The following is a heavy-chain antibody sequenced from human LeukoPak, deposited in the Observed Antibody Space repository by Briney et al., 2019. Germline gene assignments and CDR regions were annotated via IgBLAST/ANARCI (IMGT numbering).Heavy chain of an antibody. D-gene: IGHD6-6*01. CDR3: ARDRGYSSSSSFNYYYYYYMDV. CDR2: IYYSEST. Sequence: SETLSLTCTVSGGSISSYYWSWIRQPPGKGLEWIGYIYYSESTNYNPSLKSRVTISVDTSKNQFSLKLSSVTAADTAVYYCARDRGYSSSSSFNYYYYYYMDVWGKGTTVTVSS. V-gene: IGHV4-59*13. J-gene: IGHJ6*03. CDR1: GGSISSYY.